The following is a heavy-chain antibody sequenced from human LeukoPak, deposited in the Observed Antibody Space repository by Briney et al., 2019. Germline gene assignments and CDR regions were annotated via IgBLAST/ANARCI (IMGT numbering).Heavy chain of an antibody. CDR1: GFTFSSYA. Sequence: PGGSLRLSCAASGFTFSSYAMHWARQAPGKGLEYVSAISSNGGSTYYANSVKGRFTISRDNSKNTLYLQMGSLRAEDMAVYYCARTLNDYFDYWGQGTLVTVSS. CDR3: ARTLNDYFDY. V-gene: IGHV3-64*01. J-gene: IGHJ4*02. CDR2: ISSNGGST.